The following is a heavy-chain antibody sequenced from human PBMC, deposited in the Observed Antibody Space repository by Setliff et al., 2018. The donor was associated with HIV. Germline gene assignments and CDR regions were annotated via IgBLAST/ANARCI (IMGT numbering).Heavy chain of an antibody. CDR3: ARMWRWSGPESYYFDY. CDR2: FSSIDEPYINYLE. CDR1: CASVRGGDH. Sequence: SETLSLTCTVSCASVRGGDHWSWIRQPPGKGLEWIGYFSSIDEPYINYLEYFNPSLKSRLAFSLDKSQNQFSLTLTSVTAADTDLYDCARMWRWSGPESYYFDYWGRGTLVTVSS. D-gene: IGHD2-21*01. J-gene: IGHJ4*02. V-gene: IGHV4-30-4*08.